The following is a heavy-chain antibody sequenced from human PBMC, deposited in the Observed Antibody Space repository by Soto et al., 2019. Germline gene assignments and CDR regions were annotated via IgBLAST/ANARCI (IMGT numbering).Heavy chain of an antibody. Sequence: QVQLVQSGAEVKKPGASVKVSCKASGYTFTNYYMHWVRQAPGQGLEWMGIINPSGGSTEYAQKYQGSVNMTRGTSQGKFYMELTKRSSEDKTMYHCATLAAGSAVLGGQGTLVTVSS. CDR3: ATLAAGSAVL. V-gene: IGHV1-46*03. J-gene: IGHJ4*02. CDR2: INPSGGST. CDR1: GYTFTNYY. D-gene: IGHD3-10*01.